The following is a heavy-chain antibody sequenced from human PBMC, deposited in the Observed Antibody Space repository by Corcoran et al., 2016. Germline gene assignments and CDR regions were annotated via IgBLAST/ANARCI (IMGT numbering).Heavy chain of an antibody. CDR2: VSYGGST. D-gene: IGHD1-20*01. CDR1: GVSISSNTYY. V-gene: IGHV4-39*07. Sequence: QLQLQESGPRLVKHSETLSLTCTVPGVSISSNTYYWGWNRQTPGQGLEWIGSVSYGGSTYYNPSPKGRVTISIDTSKNQVSLKLSSVTAADAAMYYCTNNGNWYGVGDHCGQGTLVTVSS. J-gene: IGHJ5*02. CDR3: TNNGNWYGVGDH.